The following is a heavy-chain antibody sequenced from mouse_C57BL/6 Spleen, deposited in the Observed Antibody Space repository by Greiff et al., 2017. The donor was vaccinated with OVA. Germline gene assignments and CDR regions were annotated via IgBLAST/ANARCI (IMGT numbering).Heavy chain of an antibody. J-gene: IGHJ2*01. CDR2: IDPSDSYT. CDR1: GYTFTSYW. CDR3: ARWGTAQPYYFDY. Sequence: QVQLQQPGAELVMPGASVKLSCKASGYTFTSYWMHWVKQRPGQGLEWIGEIDPSDSYTNYNQKFKGKSTLTVDKSSSTAYMQLSSLTSEDSAVYYCARWGTAQPYYFDYWGQGTTLTVSS. V-gene: IGHV1-69*01. D-gene: IGHD3-2*02.